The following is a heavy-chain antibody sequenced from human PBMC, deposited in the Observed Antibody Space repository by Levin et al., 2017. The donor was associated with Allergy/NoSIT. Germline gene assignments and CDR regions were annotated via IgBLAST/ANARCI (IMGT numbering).Heavy chain of an antibody. CDR3: AKLNDMVRGVILPYYYYYGMDV. D-gene: IGHD3-10*01. J-gene: IGHJ6*02. Sequence: PGGSLRLSCAASGFTFSSYAMSWVRQAPGKGLEWVSAISGSGGSTYYADSVKGRFTISRDNSKNTLYLQMNSLRAEDTAVYYCAKLNDMVRGVILPYYYYYGMDVWGQGTTVTVSS. V-gene: IGHV3-23*01. CDR2: ISGSGGST. CDR1: GFTFSSYA.